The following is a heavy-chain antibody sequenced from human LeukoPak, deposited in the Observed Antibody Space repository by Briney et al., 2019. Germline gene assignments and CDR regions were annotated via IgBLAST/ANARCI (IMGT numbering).Heavy chain of an antibody. CDR2: IYYSGST. CDR3: ARDRWELRYAFDI. Sequence: TLSLTCTVSGGSISSGDYYWSWIRQPPGKGLEWIGYIYYSGSTYYNPSLKSRVTISVDTSKNQFSLKLSSVTAADTAVYYCARDRWELRYAFDIWGQGTMVTVSS. CDR1: GGSISSGDYY. V-gene: IGHV4-30-4*01. J-gene: IGHJ3*02. D-gene: IGHD1-26*01.